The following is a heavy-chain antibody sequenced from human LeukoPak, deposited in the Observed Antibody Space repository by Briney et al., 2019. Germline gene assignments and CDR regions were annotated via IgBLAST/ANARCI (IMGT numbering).Heavy chain of an antibody. CDR1: GFTFNRNA. J-gene: IGHJ6*02. CDR2: IGGSGDKT. V-gene: IGHV3-23*01. Sequence: GGSLRLSCAASGFTFNRNAISWVRQAPGKGLEWVSTIGGSGDKTFYADSVKGRFTISRDNSKNMLHLQMNSLRAEDTAVYYCARDGSSWNYYYYYGMDVWGQGTTVTVSS. CDR3: ARDGSSWNYYYYYGMDV. D-gene: IGHD6-13*01.